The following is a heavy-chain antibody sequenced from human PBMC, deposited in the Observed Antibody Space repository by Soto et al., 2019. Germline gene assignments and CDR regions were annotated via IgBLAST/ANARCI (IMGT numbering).Heavy chain of an antibody. V-gene: IGHV1-69*04. D-gene: IGHD3-16*01. CDR1: GGTFSSYT. CDR2: IIPILGIA. J-gene: IGHJ4*02. Sequence: SVKVSCKASGGTFSSYTISWVRQAPGQGLEWMGRIIPILGIANYAQKFQGRVTITADKSTSTAYMELSSLRSEDTAVYYCAREGHAYDYNWGSSALYYYAYWGQGTLVTVSS. CDR3: AREGHAYDYNWGSSALYYYAY.